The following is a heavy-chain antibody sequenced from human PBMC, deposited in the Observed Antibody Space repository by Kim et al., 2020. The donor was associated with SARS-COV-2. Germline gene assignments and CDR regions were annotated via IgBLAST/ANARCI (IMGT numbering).Heavy chain of an antibody. CDR2: IYYSGST. CDR3: AIVSAEMATIDY. J-gene: IGHJ4*02. D-gene: IGHD5-12*01. V-gene: IGHV4-59*08. Sequence: SETLSLTCTVSGGSISSYYWSWIRQPPGKGLEWIGYIYYSGSTNYNPSLKSRVTISVDTSKNQFSLKLSSVTAADTAVYYCAIVSAEMATIDYWGQGTLV. CDR1: GGSISSYY.